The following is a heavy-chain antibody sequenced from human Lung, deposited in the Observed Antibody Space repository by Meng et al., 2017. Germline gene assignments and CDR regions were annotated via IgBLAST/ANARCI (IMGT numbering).Heavy chain of an antibody. CDR1: GFTFSSYN. Sequence: QLVESGGGLVQPGGSLRLSCAASGFTFSSYNMHWVRQTPGEGLVWVSRINTDASITTYADSEKGRFTISRDDAKNTVYLQMNSLRAEDTAVYYCARDADWVIFDHWGQGALVTVSS. J-gene: IGHJ4*02. D-gene: IGHD3-9*01. CDR3: ARDADWVIFDH. CDR2: INTDASIT. V-gene: IGHV3-74*03.